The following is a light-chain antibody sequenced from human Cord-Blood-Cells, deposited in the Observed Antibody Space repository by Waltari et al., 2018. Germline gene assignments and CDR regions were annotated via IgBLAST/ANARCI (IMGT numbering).Light chain of an antibody. CDR3: CSYAGSYNVV. J-gene: IGLJ2*01. CDR2: DVS. V-gene: IGLV2-11*01. Sequence: QSALTQPRSVSGSPGQSVTISCPGTSSVVGGYNYVSWYQQHPGKAPKLMIYDVSKRPSGVPDRFSGSKSGNTASLTISGLQAEDEADYYCCSYAGSYNVVFGGGTKLTVL. CDR1: SSVVGGYNY.